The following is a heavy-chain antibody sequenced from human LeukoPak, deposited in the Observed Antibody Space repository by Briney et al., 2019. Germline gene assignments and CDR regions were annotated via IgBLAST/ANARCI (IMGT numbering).Heavy chain of an antibody. J-gene: IGHJ4*02. D-gene: IGHD4-17*01. CDR2: IYSSGST. Sequence: SETLSLTCTVSGGTISGVYWSWIRQPAGKGLEWIGRIYSSGSTNYNPSLKSRLTMSVDTSKNQFSLKLSSVTAADTAVYYCARFDYGDYYFDYWGQGTLVTVSS. CDR1: GGTISGVY. V-gene: IGHV4-4*07. CDR3: ARFDYGDYYFDY.